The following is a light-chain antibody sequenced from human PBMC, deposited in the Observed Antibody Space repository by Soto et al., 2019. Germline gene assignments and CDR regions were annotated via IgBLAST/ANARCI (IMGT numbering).Light chain of an antibody. Sequence: QSALTQPASVSGSPGQSITISCTGTRSDVGGYNYVSWYQHHPGKAPKLIIYDVTNRPSGVSNPFSGSKSGNTASLTISGLQPEDEADYYCSLYTTSNTRQIVFGTGTKVTVL. CDR1: RSDVGGYNY. CDR3: SLYTTSNTRQIV. V-gene: IGLV2-14*03. J-gene: IGLJ1*01. CDR2: DVT.